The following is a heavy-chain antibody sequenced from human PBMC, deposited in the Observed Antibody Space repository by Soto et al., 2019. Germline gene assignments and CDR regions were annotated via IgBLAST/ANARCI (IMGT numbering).Heavy chain of an antibody. J-gene: IGHJ5*02. D-gene: IGHD5-12*01. V-gene: IGHV6-1*01. CDR1: GDSVSSNTAS. Sequence: SQTLSLTCAISGDSVSSNTASWNWIRQSPSRGLEWLGRTYFRSKWYNDYAVSVKSRIIVNPDTSNNQFSLQLNSVTPEDTAVYFCAKGDNLGPKTGYAFDPWGQGIMVTVSS. CDR3: AKGDNLGPKTGYAFDP. CDR2: TYFRSKWYN.